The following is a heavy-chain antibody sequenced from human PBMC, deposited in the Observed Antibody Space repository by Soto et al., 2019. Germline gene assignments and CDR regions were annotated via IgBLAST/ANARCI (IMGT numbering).Heavy chain of an antibody. J-gene: IGHJ6*02. V-gene: IGHV1-69*13. CDR1: GGTFSSYA. Sequence: GASVKVSCKASGGTFSSYAISWVRQAPGQGLEWIGGIIPIFGTANYAQKCQGRVTITADESTSTAYMELSSLRSEDTAVYYCARGYYDSSGYYLPTVYYYYYYGMDVWGQGTTVTVSS. CDR3: ARGYYDSSGYYLPTVYYYYYYGMDV. CDR2: IIPIFGTA. D-gene: IGHD3-22*01.